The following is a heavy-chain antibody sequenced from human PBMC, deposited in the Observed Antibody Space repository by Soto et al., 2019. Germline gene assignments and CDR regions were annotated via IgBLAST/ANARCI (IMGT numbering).Heavy chain of an antibody. V-gene: IGHV3-21*01. CDR3: ARASDYYDSSGYYSSHYYYYYGMDV. D-gene: IGHD3-22*01. CDR1: GFTFSSYS. Sequence: GGSLRLSCAASGFTFSSYSMNWVRQAPGKGLEWVSSISSSSSYIYYADSVKGRFTISRDNAKNSPYLQMNSLRAEDTAVYYCARASDYYDSSGYYSSHYYYYYGMDVWGQGTTVTVS. CDR2: ISSSSSYI. J-gene: IGHJ6*02.